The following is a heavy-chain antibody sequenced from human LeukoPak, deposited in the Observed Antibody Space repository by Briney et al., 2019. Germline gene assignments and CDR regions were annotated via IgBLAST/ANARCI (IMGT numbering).Heavy chain of an antibody. CDR3: AKTTAGYSRGRYPGWPADY. J-gene: IGHJ4*02. CDR2: ISVSGGDT. Sequence: GPSLRLSCTPAALTFNNYAIYSVRQGPGKGLWWVSGISVSGGDTYFADSVTGRFSISRHNFRNTVYLQINSLRDDDTAVYYCAKTTAGYSRGRYPGWPADYWAQGTVVTVSS. V-gene: IGHV3-23*01. D-gene: IGHD6-19*01. CDR1: ALTFNNYA.